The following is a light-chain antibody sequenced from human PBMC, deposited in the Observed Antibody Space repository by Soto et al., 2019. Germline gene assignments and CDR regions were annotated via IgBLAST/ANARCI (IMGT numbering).Light chain of an antibody. CDR3: QQGWT. Sequence: IQMTQSPSTLSASVGDRVTITCRASQSISRWLDWYQQTPRKPPKLLTYKASTLKRGFTCSCSGTESGPAFTLPLPNQHADDFANYYCQQGWTFGQGTKVDIK. CDR2: KAS. V-gene: IGKV1-5*03. CDR1: QSISRW. J-gene: IGKJ1*01.